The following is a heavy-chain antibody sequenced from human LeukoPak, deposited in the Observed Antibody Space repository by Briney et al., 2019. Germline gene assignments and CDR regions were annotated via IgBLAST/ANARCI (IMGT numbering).Heavy chain of an antibody. D-gene: IGHD3-22*01. Sequence: GTSPRLSCAASGFTFSAYVMHWVRQAPGKGLEWVAILWYDGSNEYYADSVKGRFTMSRDNSKNTLHLQMNSLRAEDTAVYYCARVRADSSGHDIDYWGQGALVTVSS. CDR2: LWYDGSNE. CDR3: ARVRADSSGHDIDY. J-gene: IGHJ4*02. V-gene: IGHV3-33*01. CDR1: GFTFSAYV.